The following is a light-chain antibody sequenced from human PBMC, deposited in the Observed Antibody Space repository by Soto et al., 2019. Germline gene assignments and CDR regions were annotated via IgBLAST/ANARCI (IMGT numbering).Light chain of an antibody. CDR3: SLDAGRNAYV. CDR2: DGT. Sequence: QSVLTQPASVSGSPGQWITISCSGVGSYCVVSWYQQHPGKVPKLLIYDGTQRPSAVSDRFSGSKSANTASLTISGLQAEDEADYYCSLDAGRNAYVFGAGTKVTVL. V-gene: IGLV2-23*01. J-gene: IGLJ1*01. CDR1: VGSYCV.